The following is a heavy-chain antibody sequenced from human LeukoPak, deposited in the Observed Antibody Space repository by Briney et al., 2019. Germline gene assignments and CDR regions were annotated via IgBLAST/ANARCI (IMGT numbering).Heavy chain of an antibody. CDR2: IYYSGST. Sequence: SETLSLTCTVSGGSISSYYWSWIRQPPGKGLEWIGYIYYSGSTNYNPSLKSRVTISVDTSKNQFSLKLSSVTAADTAVYYCARTMSRSTKWFDPWGQGTLVTASS. CDR3: ARTMSRSTKWFDP. D-gene: IGHD5/OR15-5a*01. J-gene: IGHJ5*02. V-gene: IGHV4-59*08. CDR1: GGSISSYY.